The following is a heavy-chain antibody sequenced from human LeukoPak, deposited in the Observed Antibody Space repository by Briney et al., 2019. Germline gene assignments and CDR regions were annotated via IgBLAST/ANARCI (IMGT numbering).Heavy chain of an antibody. CDR3: ARAGSSTSCHRD. V-gene: IGHV4-4*07. D-gene: IGHD2-2*02. J-gene: IGHJ4*02. Sequence: SETLSLTCTVSGGSISSYYWNWIRQPAGKGLEWIGRLYTSGSTNYNPSLKSRVTMSVDTSKNQFSLKLSSVTAADTAVYYCARAGSSTSCHRDWGQGTLVTVSS. CDR1: GGSISSYY. CDR2: LYTSGST.